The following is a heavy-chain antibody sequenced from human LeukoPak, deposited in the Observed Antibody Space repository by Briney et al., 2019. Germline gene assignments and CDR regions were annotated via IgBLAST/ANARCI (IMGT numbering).Heavy chain of an antibody. Sequence: SQTLSLTCAISGESVSSDSAAWNWIRQSPSRGLEWLGRTYYRSKWNNDYAVSVKSRITINTDTSKNQFSLQLNSVTPEDTAVYYCCRDMLIGSWFDPWGQGTLVTVSS. CDR3: CRDMLIGSWFDP. CDR2: TYYRSKWNN. V-gene: IGHV6-1*01. D-gene: IGHD3-16*01. CDR1: GESVSSDSAA. J-gene: IGHJ5*02.